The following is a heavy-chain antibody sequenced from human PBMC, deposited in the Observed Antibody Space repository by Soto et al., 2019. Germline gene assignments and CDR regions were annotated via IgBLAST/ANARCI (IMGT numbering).Heavy chain of an antibody. CDR3: ARGRITMVRGGIPLRWFDP. CDR1: GGSISSYY. V-gene: IGHV4-59*08. CDR2: IYYSGST. D-gene: IGHD3-10*01. Sequence: SETLSLTCTVSGGSISSYYWSWIRQPPGKGLEWIGYIYYSGSTNYNPSLKSRVTISVDTSKNQFSLKLSSVTAADTAMYYCARGRITMVRGGIPLRWFDPWGQGTLVTVSS. J-gene: IGHJ5*02.